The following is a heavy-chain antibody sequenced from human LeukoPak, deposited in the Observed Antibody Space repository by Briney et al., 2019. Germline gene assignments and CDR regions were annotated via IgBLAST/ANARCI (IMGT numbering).Heavy chain of an antibody. Sequence: SETLSLTCAVYGGTFSDYYWNWIRQPPGKGLEWIGEINDSENTNYNPSLKSRVTISVDTSKNQFSLKLRSVTAADTAVYYCARIVWSGNAGNFDYWGQGTLVTVSS. CDR1: GGTFSDYY. D-gene: IGHD3-3*01. V-gene: IGHV4-34*01. CDR2: INDSENT. J-gene: IGHJ4*02. CDR3: ARIVWSGNAGNFDY.